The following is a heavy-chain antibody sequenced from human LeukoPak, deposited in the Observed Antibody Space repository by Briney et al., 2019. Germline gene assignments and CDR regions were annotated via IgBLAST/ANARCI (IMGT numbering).Heavy chain of an antibody. CDR3: AKDRRYSSSWFSY. CDR2: ISGSGGST. D-gene: IGHD6-13*01. CDR1: GITFSNYA. V-gene: IGHV3-23*01. J-gene: IGHJ4*02. Sequence: GGSLRLSCAASGITFSNYAMSWVRQAPGKGLEWVSAISGSGGSTYYADSVKGRFTISRDNSKNTLYLQMNSLRAEDTAVYYCAKDRRYSSSWFSYWGQGTLVTVSS.